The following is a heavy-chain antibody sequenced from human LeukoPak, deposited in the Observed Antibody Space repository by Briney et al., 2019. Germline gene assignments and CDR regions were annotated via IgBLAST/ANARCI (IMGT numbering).Heavy chain of an antibody. D-gene: IGHD3-3*01. J-gene: IGHJ4*02. CDR2: IIPIFGTA. CDR1: GGTFSSYA. CDR3: ARQLRFLEWDDY. Sequence: SVKVSCKASGGTFSSYAISWVRQAPGQGLEWMGGIIPIFGTANYAQKFQGRVTITTDESTSTAYMELSSLRSEDTAAYYCARQLRFLEWDDYWGQGTLVTVSS. V-gene: IGHV1-69*05.